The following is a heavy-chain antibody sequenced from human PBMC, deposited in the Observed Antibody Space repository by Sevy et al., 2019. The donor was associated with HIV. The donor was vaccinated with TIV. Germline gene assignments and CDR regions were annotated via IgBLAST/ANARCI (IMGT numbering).Heavy chain of an antibody. CDR3: ARERDRQALNV. V-gene: IGHV3-30-3*01. CDR2: ISYDGSRQ. Sequence: GGSPRLSCSASGFTFSSYAMHWVRQAPGKGLEWLAFISYDGSRQDYADSVKGRFIISRDNSKNTLFLQFSSLSTEDTALYYCARERDRQALNVWGQGTMVTVSS. J-gene: IGHJ3*01. CDR1: GFTFSSYA.